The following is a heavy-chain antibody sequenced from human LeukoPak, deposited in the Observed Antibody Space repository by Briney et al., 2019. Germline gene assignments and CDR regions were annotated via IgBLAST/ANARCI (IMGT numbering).Heavy chain of an antibody. J-gene: IGHJ5*02. CDR3: ARVRGPAAGWFDP. CDR2: IYYSGST. V-gene: IGHV4-61*01. D-gene: IGHD2-2*01. Sequence: SETLSLTCTVSGGSISSSSYYWSWIRQPPGKGLEWIGYIYYSGSTNYNPSLKSRVTISVDTSKNQFSLKLSSVTAADTAVYYCARVRGPAAGWFDPWGQGTLVTVSS. CDR1: GGSISSSSYY.